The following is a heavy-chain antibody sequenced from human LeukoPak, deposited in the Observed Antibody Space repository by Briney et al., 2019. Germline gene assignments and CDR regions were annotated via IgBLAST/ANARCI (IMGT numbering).Heavy chain of an antibody. Sequence: KPSETLSLTCTVSGGSISPYYWSWIWQTPGKGLEWIGYILYSGTTTNYNPSLKSRVTISVDTSKNQFSLKLSSVTAADTAVYYCARRDVEMATVKMVGAFDVWGQGTVVTVSS. V-gene: IGHV4-59*12. CDR3: ARRDVEMATVKMVGAFDV. CDR2: ILYSGTTT. J-gene: IGHJ3*01. D-gene: IGHD5-24*01. CDR1: GGSISPYY.